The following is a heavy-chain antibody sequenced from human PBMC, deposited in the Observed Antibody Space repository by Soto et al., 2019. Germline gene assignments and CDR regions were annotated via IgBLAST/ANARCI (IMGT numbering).Heavy chain of an antibody. V-gene: IGHV4-39*01. CDR2: IYHRGST. J-gene: IGHJ4*02. CDR1: GGSISSTSYY. D-gene: IGHD2-2*01. CDR3: ARLRIVVVPSAIDY. Sequence: QLQLQESGPGLVKPSETLSLTCTVSGGSISSTSYYWGWIRQPPGKGLEWIGSIYHRGSTYYNPSLKSRVTISVDTSKNQFSLKLSPVTAADTAVYYCARLRIVVVPSAIDYWGQGTLVTVSS.